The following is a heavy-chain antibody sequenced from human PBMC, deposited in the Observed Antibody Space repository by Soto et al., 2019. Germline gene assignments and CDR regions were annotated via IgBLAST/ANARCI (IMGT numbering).Heavy chain of an antibody. V-gene: IGHV3-23*01. Sequence: EVKLLESGGGLVQPGGSLRLSCAASGFTFSSYSMSWVRQAPGKGLEWVSHITASRGTTYYADSVKGRFTISRDSSRNTLYLQMNSLRAVDTALYYCAKCLQVNWNYDAFHIWGQGTMVTVSS. CDR3: AKCLQVNWNYDAFHI. D-gene: IGHD1-7*01. CDR1: GFTFSSYS. CDR2: ITASRGTT. J-gene: IGHJ3*02.